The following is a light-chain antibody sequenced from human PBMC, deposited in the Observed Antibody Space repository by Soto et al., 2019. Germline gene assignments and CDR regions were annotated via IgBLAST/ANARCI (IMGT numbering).Light chain of an antibody. V-gene: IGKV4-1*01. Sequence: DIVMTQSPDSLAVSLGERATINCKSSQSVLYSSNNKNYLAWYQQKPGQPPKLLIYWASTRDSGVPDRFSSSGSGTDFTLNISSLQAEDVAIYYCQQYYSTPPAFGGGTKVDIK. CDR1: QSVLYSSNNKNY. CDR2: WAS. J-gene: IGKJ4*01. CDR3: QQYYSTPPA.